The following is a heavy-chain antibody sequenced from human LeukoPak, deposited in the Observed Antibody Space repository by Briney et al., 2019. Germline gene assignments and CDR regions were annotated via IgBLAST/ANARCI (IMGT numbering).Heavy chain of an antibody. CDR3: ARRSLYSGSYNY. D-gene: IGHD1-26*01. CDR2: IYYSGST. Sequence: SETLSLTCTVSGGSISSSSYYWGWIRQPPGKGLEWIGSIYYSGSTYYNPSLKSRVTISVDTSKNRFSLKLSSVTAADTAVYYCARRSLYSGSYNYWGQGTLVTVSS. J-gene: IGHJ4*02. CDR1: GGSISSSSYY. V-gene: IGHV4-39*01.